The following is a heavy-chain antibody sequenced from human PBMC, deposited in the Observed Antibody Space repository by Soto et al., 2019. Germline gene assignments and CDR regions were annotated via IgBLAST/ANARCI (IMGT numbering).Heavy chain of an antibody. CDR3: AAGGGLPRYY. V-gene: IGHV4-30-2*01. D-gene: IGHD5-12*01. CDR1: GGSISSGDYY. CDR2: IYHSGST. J-gene: IGHJ4*02. Sequence: SETLSLTCTVSGGSISSGDYYWSWIRQPPGKGLEWIGYIYHSGSTSYNPSLKSRVTISVDRSKNQFSLKLSSVTAADTAVYYCAAGGGLPRYYWGQGTLVTVSS.